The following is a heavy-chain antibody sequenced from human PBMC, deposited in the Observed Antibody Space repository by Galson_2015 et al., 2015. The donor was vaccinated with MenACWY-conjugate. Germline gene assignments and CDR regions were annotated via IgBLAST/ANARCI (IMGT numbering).Heavy chain of an antibody. V-gene: IGHV2-5*02. CDR2: IYWDDDK. Sequence: PALVKPTQTLTLTCTFSGFSLTTSGVGVGWIRQPPGKALEWLAFIYWDDDKRYSPSLKSRLTITKDTSKNQVVLTVSNMDPVDTATYYGARRYCSTTSCYGCDYWGQGALVTVSP. D-gene: IGHD2-2*01. J-gene: IGHJ4*02. CDR1: GFSLTTSGVG. CDR3: ARRYCSTTSCYGCDY.